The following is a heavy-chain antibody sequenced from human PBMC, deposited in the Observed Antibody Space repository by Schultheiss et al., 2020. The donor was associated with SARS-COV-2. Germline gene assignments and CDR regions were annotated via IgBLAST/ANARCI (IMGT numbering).Heavy chain of an antibody. J-gene: IGHJ3*02. CDR1: GFTFSSYS. V-gene: IGHV3-7*03. CDR2: IKQDGSEK. D-gene: IGHD3-16*01. Sequence: GESLKISCAASGFTFSSYSMNWVRQAPGKGLEWVANIKQDGSEKYYVDSVKGRFTISRDNAKNSLYLQMNSLRIEDTAVYFCARSWGELPNAFDIWGQGTMVTVSS. CDR3: ARSWGELPNAFDI.